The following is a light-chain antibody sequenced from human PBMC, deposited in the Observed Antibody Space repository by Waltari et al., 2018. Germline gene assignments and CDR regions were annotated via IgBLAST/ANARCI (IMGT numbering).Light chain of an antibody. CDR2: SAS. J-gene: IGKJ2*01. CDR1: QSISRF. Sequence: TCRASQSISRFLKWYQQKPGKSPKLLIYSASILPSGVPSRFGGSGSGTDFTLTISSLEPEDFATYFCQQTDTSPSTFGQGTKLDFK. V-gene: IGKV1-39*01. CDR3: QQTDTSPST.